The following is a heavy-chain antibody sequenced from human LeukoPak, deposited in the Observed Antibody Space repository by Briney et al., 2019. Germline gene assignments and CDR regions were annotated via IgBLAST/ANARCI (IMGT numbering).Heavy chain of an antibody. CDR2: IYHSGST. D-gene: IGHD4-17*01. Sequence: PSETLSLTCTVSGYSISSGYYWGWIRQPPGKGLEWIGSIYHSGSTYYNPSLKSRVTISVDTSKNQFSLKLSSVTAADTAVYYCASTTTKTSYWGQGTLVTVSS. CDR3: ASTTTKTSY. V-gene: IGHV4-38-2*02. J-gene: IGHJ4*02. CDR1: GYSISSGYY.